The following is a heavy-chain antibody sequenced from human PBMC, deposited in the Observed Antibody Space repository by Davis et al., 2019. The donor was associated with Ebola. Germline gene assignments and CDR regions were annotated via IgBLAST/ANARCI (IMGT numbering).Heavy chain of an antibody. Sequence: SVKVSCKASGGTFSSYAISWVRQAPGQGLEWMGGIIPIFGTANYAQKFQGRVTITADESTSTAYMELSSLRSEDTAVYYCARDLPDYGDYNHRPYNWFDPWGQGTLVTVSS. V-gene: IGHV1-69*13. CDR2: IIPIFGTA. CDR3: ARDLPDYGDYNHRPYNWFDP. CDR1: GGTFSSYA. J-gene: IGHJ5*02. D-gene: IGHD4-17*01.